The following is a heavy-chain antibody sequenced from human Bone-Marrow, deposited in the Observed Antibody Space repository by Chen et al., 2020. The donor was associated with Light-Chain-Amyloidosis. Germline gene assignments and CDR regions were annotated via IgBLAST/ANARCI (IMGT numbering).Heavy chain of an antibody. D-gene: IGHD5-12*01. Sequence: EQSGPEVKKPGESLKISCKGSGYTFPNYWSGWVRQMPGKGLEWMGVIYPDDSDARYSPSFEGQVTIPADKSITTAYLQWRSLKASDTAMYYCARRRDGYNFDYWGQGTLVTVSS. CDR3: ARRRDGYNFDY. CDR2: IYPDDSDA. CDR1: GYTFPNYW. V-gene: IGHV5-51*01. J-gene: IGHJ4*02.